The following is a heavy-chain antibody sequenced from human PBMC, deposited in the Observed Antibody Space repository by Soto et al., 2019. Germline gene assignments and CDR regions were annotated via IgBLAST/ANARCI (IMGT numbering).Heavy chain of an antibody. V-gene: IGHV3-74*01. J-gene: IGHJ6*02. CDR1: GFTFSSYW. CDR3: AREPLLIGGMDV. D-gene: IGHD3-22*01. CDR2: INSDGSST. Sequence: PGGSLRLSCAASGFTFSSYWMHWVRQAPGKGLVWVSRINSDGSSTSYADSVKGRFTISRDNAKNTLYLQMNSLRAEDTAVYYCAREPLLIGGMDVWGQGTTVTVSS.